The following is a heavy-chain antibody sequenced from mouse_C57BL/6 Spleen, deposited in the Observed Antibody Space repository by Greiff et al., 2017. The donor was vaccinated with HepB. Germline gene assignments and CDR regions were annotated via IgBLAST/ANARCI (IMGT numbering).Heavy chain of an antibody. CDR1: GYTFTDYY. Sequence: VQLQQSGPELVKPGASVKISCKASGYTFTDYYMNWVKQSHGKSLEWIGDINPNNGGTSYNQKFKGKATLTVDKSSSTAYMELRSLTSEDSAVYYCARRDGLAPFAYWGQGTLVTVSA. CDR2: INPNNGGT. J-gene: IGHJ3*01. CDR3: ARRDGLAPFAY. V-gene: IGHV1-26*01. D-gene: IGHD6-1*01.